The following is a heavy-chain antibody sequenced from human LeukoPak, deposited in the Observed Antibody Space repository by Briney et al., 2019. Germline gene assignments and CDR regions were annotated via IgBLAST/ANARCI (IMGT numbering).Heavy chain of an antibody. D-gene: IGHD1-26*01. CDR3: AKVRWELRGPFFDY. CDR1: GFTFSSYA. J-gene: IGHJ4*02. CDR2: ITGSGSST. Sequence: GGSLRLSCAASGFTFSSYAMTWVRQAPGKGLEWVSAITGSGSSTYYADSVKGRFTISRDNSKNTIYVRMNSLRAEDTALYYCAKVRWELRGPFFDYWGQGTLVTVSS. V-gene: IGHV3-23*01.